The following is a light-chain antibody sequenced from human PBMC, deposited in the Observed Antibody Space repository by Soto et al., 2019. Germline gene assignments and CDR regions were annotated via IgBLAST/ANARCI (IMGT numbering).Light chain of an antibody. V-gene: IGKV3-11*01. J-gene: IGKJ2*01. CDR1: QSVNDY. CDR3: QHRGRWPRT. CDR2: GAS. Sequence: EIVLTQSPATLSLSPGERATLSCRASQSVNDYLAWYQQKPGQAPRLLIYGASNRATGIPVRFSGSGSGTGFTLTICSLEPEDFAVYYCQHRGRWPRTFGQGTKLEIK.